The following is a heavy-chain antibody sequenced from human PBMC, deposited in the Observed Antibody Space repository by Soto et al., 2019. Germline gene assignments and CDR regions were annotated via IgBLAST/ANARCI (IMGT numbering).Heavy chain of an antibody. V-gene: IGHV2-5*02. CDR2: LYWDDDK. Sequence: SGPTLVNPTQTLTLTCTFSGFSLSTSGVGVGWIRQPPGKALEWLALLYWDDDKRYSPSLKSRLTITKDTSRNHVVLTMTNMDPVDTATYYCARSAQQYSSGWYPFDSWGQGTLVTVSS. CDR3: ARSAQQYSSGWYPFDS. CDR1: GFSLSTSGVG. J-gene: IGHJ4*02. D-gene: IGHD6-19*01.